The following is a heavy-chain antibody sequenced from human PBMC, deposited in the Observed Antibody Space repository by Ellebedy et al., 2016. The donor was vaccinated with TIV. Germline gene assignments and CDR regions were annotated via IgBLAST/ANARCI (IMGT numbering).Heavy chain of an antibody. V-gene: IGHV4-59*01. Sequence: MPSETLSLTCTVSGASISSYYWSWVRQSPEKGLEWIAYVYYTGRTNYNPSLGSRVTISLDTSKRQFSLNLRSLTAADTAVYYCARSSAGGFDYWYFDLWGRGTLVTVSS. D-gene: IGHD6-19*01. CDR1: GASISSYY. CDR3: ARSSAGGFDYWYFDL. J-gene: IGHJ2*01. CDR2: VYYTGRT.